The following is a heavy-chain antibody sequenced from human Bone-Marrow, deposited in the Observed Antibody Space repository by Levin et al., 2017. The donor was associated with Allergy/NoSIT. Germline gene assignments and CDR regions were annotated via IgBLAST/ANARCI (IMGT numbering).Heavy chain of an antibody. D-gene: IGHD6-6*01. J-gene: IGHJ4*02. Sequence: KISCQPSGGTLSSYTFNWVRQAPGQGLEWMGRMITTIGITNYAQKFQGRVTITADTSKNTAYMELSSLRSEDTAVYYWAVQSSSAFDHWGQGSLVTV. CDR3: AVQSSSAFDH. CDR1: GGTLSSYT. CDR2: MITTIGIT. V-gene: IGHV1-69*02.